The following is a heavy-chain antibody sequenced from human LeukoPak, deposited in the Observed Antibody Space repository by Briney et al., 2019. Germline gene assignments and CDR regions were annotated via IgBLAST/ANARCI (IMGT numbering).Heavy chain of an antibody. V-gene: IGHV3-30*02. J-gene: IGHJ5*02. CDR2: IRYDGSNK. CDR3: AKDTPATVTTRGGWFDP. CDR1: GFTFSSYG. Sequence: GGSLRLSCAASGFTFSSYGMHWVRQAPGKGLEWVAFIRYDGSNKYYADSVKGRFTISRDNSKNTLYLQMNSLRAEDTAVYYCAKDTPATVTTRGGWFDPWGQGTLVTVSS. D-gene: IGHD4-17*01.